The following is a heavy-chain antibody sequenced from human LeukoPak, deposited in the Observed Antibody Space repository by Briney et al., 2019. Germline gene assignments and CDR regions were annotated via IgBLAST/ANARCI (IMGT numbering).Heavy chain of an antibody. CDR1: GDSISRNY. CDR2: IYSSGTT. D-gene: IGHD5-12*01. Sequence: PSETLSLTCTVSGDSISRNYWSWIRQPAGKGLEWIGRIYSSGTTNYNPSLKSRVTMSVDTSKKQFSLRLTSVTAADTAVYYCARCGSDEYYFDFWGQRTLVTVSS. CDR3: ARCGSDEYYFDF. V-gene: IGHV4-4*07. J-gene: IGHJ4*02.